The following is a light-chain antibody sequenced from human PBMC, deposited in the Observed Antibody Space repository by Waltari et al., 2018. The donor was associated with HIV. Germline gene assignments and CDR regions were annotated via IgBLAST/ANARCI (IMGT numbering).Light chain of an antibody. Sequence: QSVLTQPPSTSGTPGQRVTISCSGTDSNIGTNSVNWYQHLPGPAPKALIYRNAQRPSGVPDRLSASKSGTSASLAISGLRSEDEADYYCAAWDDSLPGYVFGSGTKVTVL. V-gene: IGLV1-44*01. CDR1: DSNIGTNS. J-gene: IGLJ1*01. CDR3: AAWDDSLPGYV. CDR2: RNA.